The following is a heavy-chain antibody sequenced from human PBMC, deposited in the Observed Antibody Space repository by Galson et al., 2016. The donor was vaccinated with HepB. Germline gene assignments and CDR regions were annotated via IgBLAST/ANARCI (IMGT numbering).Heavy chain of an antibody. J-gene: IGHJ5*02. CDR3: VHSRPRGFREVFPSRVDP. D-gene: IGHD3-10*01. CDR2: IFSDDTK. V-gene: IGHV2-5*02. CDR1: AFSLNIPGVG. Sequence: PALVKPTQTLTLTCTFSAFSLNIPGVGVGWIRQPPGKALEWLAIIFSDDTKRYNPSLENRLTISKGPAYNQVVLKMTNMDPVDTATYHCVHSRPRGFREVFPSRVDPWGPGTLVIVSS.